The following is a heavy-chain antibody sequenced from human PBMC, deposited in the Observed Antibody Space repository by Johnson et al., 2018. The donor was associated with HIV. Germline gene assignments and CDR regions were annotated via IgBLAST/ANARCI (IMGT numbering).Heavy chain of an antibody. V-gene: IGHV3-30*02. CDR2: IRYDGSNK. CDR1: GFTFSSYG. J-gene: IGHJ3*02. Sequence: VQLVESGGGVVQPGGSLRLSCAASGFTFSSYGMHWVRQAPGKGLEWVAFIRYDGSNKYYADSVKGRFTISRDNSKNTLYLQMNSLRAEDTAVYYCAKAGYSSGWYLGAFDIWGQGTMVTVSS. D-gene: IGHD6-19*01. CDR3: AKAGYSSGWYLGAFDI.